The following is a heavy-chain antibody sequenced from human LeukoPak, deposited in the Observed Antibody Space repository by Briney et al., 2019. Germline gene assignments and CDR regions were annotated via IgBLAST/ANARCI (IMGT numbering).Heavy chain of an antibody. Sequence: GGSLRLSCAASRFTFSTYAMSWVRQPSGKGLEWVSAISGSDGSTYYADSVKGRFTISRDNSKNTLCLQMNSLRAEDTAVYYCVKYGADVWGQGTTVTVSS. J-gene: IGHJ6*02. V-gene: IGHV3-23*01. CDR3: VKYGADV. CDR1: RFTFSTYA. CDR2: ISGSDGST. D-gene: IGHD3-10*01.